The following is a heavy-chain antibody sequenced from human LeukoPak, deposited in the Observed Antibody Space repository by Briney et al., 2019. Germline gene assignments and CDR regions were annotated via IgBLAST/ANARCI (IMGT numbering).Heavy chain of an antibody. D-gene: IGHD2-2*01. Sequence: SETLSLTCTVSGGSISSYYWNWIRQPPGKGLEWIGYIYYSGSTNYNPSLRSRVTISLDTSKNHFSLKLSSVTAADTALYYCARQSQGYCSSTSCHSWFDPWGQGTLVTVSS. CDR3: ARQSQGYCSSTSCHSWFDP. V-gene: IGHV4-59*08. CDR2: IYYSGST. J-gene: IGHJ5*02. CDR1: GGSISSYY.